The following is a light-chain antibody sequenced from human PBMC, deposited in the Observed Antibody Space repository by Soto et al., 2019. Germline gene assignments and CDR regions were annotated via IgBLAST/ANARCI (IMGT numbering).Light chain of an antibody. CDR1: SSDVGGYNY. V-gene: IGLV2-14*01. CDR3: SSYTSIDTWV. Sequence: QSALTQPASVSGYPGQSITISCTGASSDVGGYNYVSWYQQHPGKAPKVLISDVSNRPSGISNRFSGSKSGNTASLTISGLQAEDEADYYCSSYTSIDTWVFGTGTKVTVL. J-gene: IGLJ1*01. CDR2: DVS.